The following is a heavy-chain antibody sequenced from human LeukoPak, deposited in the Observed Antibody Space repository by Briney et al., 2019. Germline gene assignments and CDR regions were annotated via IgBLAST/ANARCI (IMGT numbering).Heavy chain of an antibody. D-gene: IGHD2-8*02. CDR2: IIPDSGGT. V-gene: IGHV1-2*02. Sequence: GASVKVSCKASGYTLTEYYIHWVRQAPGQGLEWMGFIIPDSGGTTYQQSFQGRVTMTRDTSISTFYMELSSLRPDDTAVYYCSTEDKYCTGANCGVFWGQGTLVTVSS. J-gene: IGHJ4*02. CDR3: STEDKYCTGANCGVF. CDR1: GYTLTEYY.